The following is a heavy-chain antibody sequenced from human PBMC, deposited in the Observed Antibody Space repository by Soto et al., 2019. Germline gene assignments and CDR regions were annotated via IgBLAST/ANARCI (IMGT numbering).Heavy chain of an antibody. CDR3: GRGGIHFYDESGHASDY. CDR1: GDTFDIYG. D-gene: IGHD3-22*01. CDR2: IIPIFGTA. Sequence: QVQLVQSGAEVKKPGSSVKVSCKASGDTFDIYGFNWVRQAPGQGLEWLGTIIPIFGTADYAQKFEGRVSITADKSTSTAYMELASLTTEDSAIYYCGRGGIHFYDESGHASDYWGQGTLITVSS. J-gene: IGHJ4*02. V-gene: IGHV1-69*06.